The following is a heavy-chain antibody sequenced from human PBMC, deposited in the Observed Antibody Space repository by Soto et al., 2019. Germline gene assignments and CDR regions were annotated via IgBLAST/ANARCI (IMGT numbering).Heavy chain of an antibody. CDR2: ISGSGTTT. Sequence: GGSLRLSCVVSGFTFSSFAMSWVRQAPGKGLEWVSGISGSGTTTSYADSAKGRFTISRDNSKNTLYPQMNSLRAEDTAVYYCAKDRRYSDITGGMDVWGQGPTVTVSS. D-gene: IGHD4-17*01. J-gene: IGHJ6*02. V-gene: IGHV3-23*01. CDR1: GFTFSSFA. CDR3: AKDRRYSDITGGMDV.